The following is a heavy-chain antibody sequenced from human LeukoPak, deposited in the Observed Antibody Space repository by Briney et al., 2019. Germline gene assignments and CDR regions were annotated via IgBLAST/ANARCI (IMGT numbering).Heavy chain of an antibody. CDR1: GFTFSSYA. J-gene: IGHJ4*02. D-gene: IGHD3-22*01. V-gene: IGHV3-23*01. Sequence: GGSLRLSCAASGFTFSSYAMSWVRQAPGKGLEWVSAISVSGGSTYYADSVKGRFTISRDNSKNTLYLQMNSLRAEDTAVYYCAKDLRGYYYDSSGVWGQGTLVTVSS. CDR2: ISVSGGST. CDR3: AKDLRGYYYDSSGV.